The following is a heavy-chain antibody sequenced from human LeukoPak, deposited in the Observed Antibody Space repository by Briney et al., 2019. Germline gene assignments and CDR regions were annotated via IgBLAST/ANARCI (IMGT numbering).Heavy chain of an antibody. CDR1: GDSLSINSAA. V-gene: IGHV6-1*01. J-gene: IGHJ5*01. CDR2: TYKRSKWYH. Sequence: SQTLSLTCALSGDSLSINSAAWNCVRQSPSRCIKWLGRTYKRSKWYHDSASSVKSPITINPETSKNQFSLHLNSMTPEDTAVYYCARGNRDFDSWGQGTLVTVSS. D-gene: IGHD2-21*02. CDR3: ARGNRDFDS.